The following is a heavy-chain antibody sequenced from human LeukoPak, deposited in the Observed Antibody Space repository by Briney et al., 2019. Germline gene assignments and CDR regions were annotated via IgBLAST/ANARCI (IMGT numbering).Heavy chain of an antibody. CDR2: ISSNGGST. V-gene: IGHV3-64*01. Sequence: PGGSLRLSCAASGFTFSSYAMHWVRQAPGKGLEYVSAISSNGGSTYYANSVKGRFTISRDNSKNTLYLQMGSLRAEDMAVYYCARDQGTVVRGVLDYWGQGTLVTVSS. D-gene: IGHD3-10*01. J-gene: IGHJ4*02. CDR1: GFTFSSYA. CDR3: ARDQGTVVRGVLDY.